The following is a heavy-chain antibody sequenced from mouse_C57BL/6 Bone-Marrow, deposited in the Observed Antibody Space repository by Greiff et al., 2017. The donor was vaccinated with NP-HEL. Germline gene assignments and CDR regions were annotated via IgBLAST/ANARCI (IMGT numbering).Heavy chain of an antibody. V-gene: IGHV3-6*01. J-gene: IGHJ2*01. Sequence: EVKLQESGPGLVKNIKEWVGKGCVPCSSIPRVSSLPCLLPFPLNKLEWMGYISYDGSNNYNPSLKNRISITRDTSKNQFFLKLNSVTTEDTATYYCARLPYFDYWGQGTTLTVSS. CDR2: ISYDGSN. CDR3: ARLPYFDY. CDR1: CSSIPRVSS.